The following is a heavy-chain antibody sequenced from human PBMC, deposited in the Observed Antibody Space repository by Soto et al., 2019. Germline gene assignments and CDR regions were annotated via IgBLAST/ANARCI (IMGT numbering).Heavy chain of an antibody. Sequence: QVQLVESGGGVVQPGRSLRLSFVASGFTFSNYGMHWVRQAPGKGLEWVAVIWYDGSDKYYADSVKGRFTISRDTSKNTLYLQMNSLRAEDTAVYYCARDFSGSSMGDYWGQGTLVTVSS. J-gene: IGHJ4*02. V-gene: IGHV3-33*01. D-gene: IGHD6-6*01. CDR2: IWYDGSDK. CDR3: ARDFSGSSMGDY. CDR1: GFTFSNYG.